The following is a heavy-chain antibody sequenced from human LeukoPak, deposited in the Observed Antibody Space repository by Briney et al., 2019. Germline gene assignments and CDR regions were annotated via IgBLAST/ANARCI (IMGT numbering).Heavy chain of an antibody. CDR1: RGSNRNNV. V-gene: IGHV4-59*08. J-gene: IGHJ4*02. CDR3: ARHGGSGSFDY. Sequence: LVPLSLTRTVSRGSNRNNVWNWISVPPGERLVWIGYSYYSGTTTPHPSLKSRVTISVDPSKNQFSLRLTSVTAADTAVYYCARHGGSGSFDYWGQGTLVTVSS. CDR2: SYYSGTT. D-gene: IGHD3-3*01.